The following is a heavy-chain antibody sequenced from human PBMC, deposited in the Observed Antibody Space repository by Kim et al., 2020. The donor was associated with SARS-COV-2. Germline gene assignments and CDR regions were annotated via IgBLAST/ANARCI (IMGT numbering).Heavy chain of an antibody. J-gene: IGHJ4*02. Sequence: GGSLRLSCAASGFTFSSYGMHWVRQAPGKGLEWVAVISYDGSNKYYADSVKGRFTISRDNSKNTLYLQMNSLRAEDTAVYYCAKDYYDSSGYYDSPIGYWGQGTLVTVSS. V-gene: IGHV3-30*18. CDR2: ISYDGSNK. CDR3: AKDYYDSSGYYDSPIGY. CDR1: GFTFSSYG. D-gene: IGHD3-22*01.